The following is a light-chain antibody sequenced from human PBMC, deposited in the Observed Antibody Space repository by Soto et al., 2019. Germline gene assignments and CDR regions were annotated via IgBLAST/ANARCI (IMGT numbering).Light chain of an antibody. CDR2: DVS. Sequence: QSALTQPASVSGSPGQSITISCTGTSSDVGGYNYVSWYQQHPGKAPKLMIYDVSNRPSGVSNRFSGSKSGNTASLTISGLQAEDEADYYCCSYAGSYTYVFGTGTKVTIL. J-gene: IGLJ1*01. CDR3: CSYAGSYTYV. CDR1: SSDVGGYNY. V-gene: IGLV2-14*01.